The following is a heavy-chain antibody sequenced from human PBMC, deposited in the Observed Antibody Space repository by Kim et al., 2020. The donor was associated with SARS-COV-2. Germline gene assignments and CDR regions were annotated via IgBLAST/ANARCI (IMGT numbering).Heavy chain of an antibody. Sequence: GESLKISCKGSGYSFTSYWISWVRQMPGKGLEWMGRIDPSDSYTNYSPSFQGHVTISADKSISTAYLQWSSLKASDTAMYYCARQDYYDSSAENFDYWGQGTLVTVSS. J-gene: IGHJ4*02. D-gene: IGHD3-22*01. V-gene: IGHV5-10-1*01. CDR3: ARQDYYDSSAENFDY. CDR2: IDPSDSYT. CDR1: GYSFTSYW.